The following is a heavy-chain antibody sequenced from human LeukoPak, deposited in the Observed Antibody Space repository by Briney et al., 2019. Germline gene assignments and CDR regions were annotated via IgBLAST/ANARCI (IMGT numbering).Heavy chain of an antibody. J-gene: IGHJ5*02. V-gene: IGHV4-39*07. Sequence: SETLSLTCTVSGGSISSSNYYWGWIRQPPGKGLEWIGSIYYSGSTYYNPSLKSRVTISVDTSKNQFFLKLSSVTAADTAVYYCARERLVRGHGGFDPWGQGTLVTVSS. CDR1: GGSISSSNYY. D-gene: IGHD3-10*01. CDR3: ARERLVRGHGGFDP. CDR2: IYYSGST.